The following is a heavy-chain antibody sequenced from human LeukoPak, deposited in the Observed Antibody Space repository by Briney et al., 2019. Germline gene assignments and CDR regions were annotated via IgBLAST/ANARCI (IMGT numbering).Heavy chain of an antibody. D-gene: IGHD3-16*02. J-gene: IGHJ4*02. CDR3: AKASEITFGGVIVNELDY. CDR2: ISGSGGST. CDR1: GFTFSSYA. V-gene: IGHV3-23*01. Sequence: GGSLRLSCAASGFTFSSYAMSWVRQAPGKGLEWVSAISGSGGSTYYADSVKGRFTISRDNSKNTLYLQMNSLRAEDTAVYYCAKASEITFGGVIVNELDYWGQGTLVTVSS.